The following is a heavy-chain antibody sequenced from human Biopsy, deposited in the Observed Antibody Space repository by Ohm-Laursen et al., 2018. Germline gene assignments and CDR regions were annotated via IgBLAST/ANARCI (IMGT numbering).Heavy chain of an antibody. CDR3: ARHAPSYSGSYWRYFDL. D-gene: IGHD1-26*01. V-gene: IGHV4-59*08. J-gene: IGHJ2*01. CDR2: IYYTGST. CDR1: GGSISSFY. Sequence: SQTLSFTCTVSGGSISSFYWSWIRQPQGKGLEWIGYIYYTGSTNYNPSLKSRVTISVDTSMNHLSQRLTFVTAADTAVYYCARHAPSYSGSYWRYFDLWGRGTLVTVSS.